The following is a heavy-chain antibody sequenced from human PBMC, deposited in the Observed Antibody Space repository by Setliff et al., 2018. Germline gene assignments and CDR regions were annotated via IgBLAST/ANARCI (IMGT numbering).Heavy chain of an antibody. CDR1: GGSFSGYY. Sequence: PSETLSLTCAVYGGSFSGYYWSWIRQPPGKGLEWIGEINHSGSTNYNPSLKSRVTISVDMSKNQFSLKLTSVTAADTAVYYCARRPLYHYDFWSNWFDPWGQGTLVTVSS. J-gene: IGHJ5*02. D-gene: IGHD3-3*01. CDR2: INHSGST. CDR3: ARRPLYHYDFWSNWFDP. V-gene: IGHV4-34*01.